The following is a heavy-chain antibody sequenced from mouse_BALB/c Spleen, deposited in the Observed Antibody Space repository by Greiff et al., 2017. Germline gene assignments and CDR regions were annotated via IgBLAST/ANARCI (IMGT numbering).Heavy chain of an antibody. J-gene: IGHJ4*01. Sequence: EVHLVESGGGLVQPGGSRKLSCAASGFTFSSFGMHWVRQAPEKGLEWVAYISSGSSTIYYADTVKGRFTISRDNPKNTLFLQMTSLRSEDTAMYYCARWNYGSSYGFDYAMDYWGQGTSVTVSS. CDR1: GFTFSSFG. V-gene: IGHV5-17*02. CDR2: ISSGSSTI. D-gene: IGHD1-1*01. CDR3: ARWNYGSSYGFDYAMDY.